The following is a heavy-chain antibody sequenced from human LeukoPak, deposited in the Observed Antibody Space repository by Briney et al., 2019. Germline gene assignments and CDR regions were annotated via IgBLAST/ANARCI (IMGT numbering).Heavy chain of an antibody. V-gene: IGHV4-39*01. J-gene: IGHJ5*02. Sequence: SETLPLTCTVSGGSISSSSYYWGWIRQPPGKGLEWIGSIYYSGSTYYNPSLKSRVTISVDTSKNQFSLKLSSVTAADTAVYYCARHRTGGGSYHKGDWFDPWGQGTLVTVSS. CDR3: ARHRTGGGSYHKGDWFDP. CDR2: IYYSGST. D-gene: IGHD1-26*01. CDR1: GGSISSSSYY.